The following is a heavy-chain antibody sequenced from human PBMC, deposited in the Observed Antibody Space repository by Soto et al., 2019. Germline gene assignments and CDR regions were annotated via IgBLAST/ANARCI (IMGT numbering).Heavy chain of an antibody. J-gene: IGHJ4*02. V-gene: IGHV4-59*01. CDR2: IYYSGST. CDR3: ARADVDTAFDY. Sequence: SDTLSLTCTVSGGSISSYYWSWILQPPGKGLEWIGYIYYSGSTNYNPSLKSRVTISVDTSKNQFSLKLSSVTAADTAVYYCARADVDTAFDYWGQGTLVTVAS. D-gene: IGHD5-18*01. CDR1: GGSISSYY.